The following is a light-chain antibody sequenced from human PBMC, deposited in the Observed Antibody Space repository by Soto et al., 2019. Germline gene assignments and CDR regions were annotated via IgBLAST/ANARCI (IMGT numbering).Light chain of an antibody. CDR3: QQRSDWPWT. J-gene: IGKJ1*01. Sequence: IVLTQSPATLSLPQGERGTLSCRASERVTNYLAWYQQKPGQAPRLLVYDVSNRAAGIPARFSGGGSGTDFTLTISNLEAEDFAVFYCQQRSDWPWTFGQGTKVDIK. V-gene: IGKV3-11*01. CDR1: ERVTNY. CDR2: DVS.